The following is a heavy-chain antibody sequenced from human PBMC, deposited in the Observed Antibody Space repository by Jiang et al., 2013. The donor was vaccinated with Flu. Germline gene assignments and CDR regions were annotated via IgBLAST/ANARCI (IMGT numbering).Heavy chain of an antibody. Sequence: VQLLESGGGVVQPGGSLRLSCVVSGITFSNYALHWVRQAPGKGLEWVAAISSDANLRYYEDSVEGRFTISRDNSKNTLYLQVNSLTSEDTAVYYCVRSPWRGIWYFDLWGRGTLVAVSS. CDR1: GITFSNYA. V-gene: IGHV3-30-3*01. D-gene: IGHD3-16*01. CDR2: ISSDANLR. J-gene: IGHJ2*01. CDR3: VRSPWRGIWYFDL.